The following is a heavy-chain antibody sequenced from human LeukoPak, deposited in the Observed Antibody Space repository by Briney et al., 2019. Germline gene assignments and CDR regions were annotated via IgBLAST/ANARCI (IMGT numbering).Heavy chain of an antibody. V-gene: IGHV4-4*07. CDR2: IYTSGST. D-gene: IGHD3-16*02. CDR1: GGSISSYY. Sequence: SETLSLTCTVSGGSISSYYWSWIRQPAGKGLEWIGRIYTSGSTNYNPSLKSRVTMSVDTSKNQFSLKLSSVTAADTAVYYCARDRNDYVWGSYRYEYYFDYWGQGTLVTVSS. CDR3: ARDRNDYVWGSYRYEYYFDY. J-gene: IGHJ4*02.